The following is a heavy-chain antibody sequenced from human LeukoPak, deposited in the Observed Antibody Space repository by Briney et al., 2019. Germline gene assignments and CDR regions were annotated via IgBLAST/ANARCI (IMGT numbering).Heavy chain of an antibody. V-gene: IGHV1-8*03. CDR1: GHTFTSYD. CDR2: MNPNSGNT. D-gene: IGHD2-2*01. Sequence: GASVKVSCKASGHTFTSYDINWVRQATGQGLEWMGWMNPNSGNTGYAQKFQGRVTITRNTSISTAYMELSSLRSEDTAVYYCARGNLQLLIDIWGQGTMVTVSS. J-gene: IGHJ3*02. CDR3: ARGNLQLLIDI.